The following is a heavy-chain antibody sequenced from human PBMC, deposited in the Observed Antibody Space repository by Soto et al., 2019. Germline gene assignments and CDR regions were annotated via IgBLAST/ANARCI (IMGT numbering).Heavy chain of an antibody. CDR1: GFTFSTYW. V-gene: IGHV3-7*01. CDR2: LDQDGSER. CDR3: VCGGNFFVY. Sequence: EVQLVESGGGLVQPGGSLRLSCAASGFTFSTYWMTWVRRPPGKGLEWVANLDQDGSERYYVDSVRGRFTISKDNAKNSLYLKMKSLRAEDTAVYYCVCGGNFFVYCGQGTLVTVSP. J-gene: IGHJ4*02. D-gene: IGHD3-16*01.